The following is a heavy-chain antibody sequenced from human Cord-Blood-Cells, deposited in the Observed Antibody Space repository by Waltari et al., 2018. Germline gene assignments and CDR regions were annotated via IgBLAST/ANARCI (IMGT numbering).Heavy chain of an antibody. D-gene: IGHD3-10*01. CDR2: ISYDGSNK. V-gene: IGHV3-30*18. Sequence: QVQLVESGGGGVQPGRSLRLSCAASGFTFSSYGMHWVRQAPGKGLEWVAVISYDGSNKYYADSVKGRFTISRDNSKNTLYLQMNSLRAEDTAVYYCAKDVGYYGSGSYYKGFDYWGQGTLVTVSS. CDR3: AKDVGYYGSGSYYKGFDY. CDR1: GFTFSSYG. J-gene: IGHJ4*02.